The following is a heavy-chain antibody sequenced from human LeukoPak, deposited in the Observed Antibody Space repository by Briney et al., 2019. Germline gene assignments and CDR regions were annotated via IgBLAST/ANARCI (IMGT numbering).Heavy chain of an antibody. CDR3: AAFAHYYDSSGYYP. J-gene: IGHJ5*02. CDR2: IVVGSGNT. D-gene: IGHD3-22*01. CDR1: GFTFTSSA. Sequence: SVKVSCKASGFTFTSSAMQWVRQARGQRVEWIGWIVVGSGNTNYAQKFQERVTITRDMSTSTAYMELSSLRSEDTAVYYCAAFAHYYDSSGYYPWGQGTLVTVSS. V-gene: IGHV1-58*02.